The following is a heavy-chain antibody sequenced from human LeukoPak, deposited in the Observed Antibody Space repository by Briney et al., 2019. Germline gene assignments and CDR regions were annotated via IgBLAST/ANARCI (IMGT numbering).Heavy chain of an antibody. D-gene: IGHD3-22*01. Sequence: GGSLRLSCAASGFTFSSYSMNWVRQAPGKGLEWVSAISGSGETTYYSDSVKGRFTISRDNSKNTLFLQMNSLRVEDAAMYYCAKTHGYFDQWGQGTLVAVSS. J-gene: IGHJ4*02. CDR3: AKTHGYFDQ. CDR1: GFTFSSYS. V-gene: IGHV3-23*01. CDR2: ISGSGETT.